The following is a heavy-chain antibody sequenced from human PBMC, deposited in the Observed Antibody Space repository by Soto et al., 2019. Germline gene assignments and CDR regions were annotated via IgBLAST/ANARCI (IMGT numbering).Heavy chain of an antibody. Sequence: ASVKVSCKASGYTFTGYYMHWVRQAPGQGLEWMGWINPNSGGTNYAQKFQGRVTMTRDTSISTAYMELRSLRSDDTAVYYCARLAPFSLYIVATEFDYWGQGTLVTVSS. CDR3: ARLAPFSLYIVATEFDY. CDR1: GYTFTGYY. D-gene: IGHD5-12*01. J-gene: IGHJ4*02. V-gene: IGHV1-2*02. CDR2: INPNSGGT.